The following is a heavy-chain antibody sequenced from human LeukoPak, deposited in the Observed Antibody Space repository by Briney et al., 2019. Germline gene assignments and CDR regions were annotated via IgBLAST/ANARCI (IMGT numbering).Heavy chain of an antibody. CDR3: ARLSETEFDY. V-gene: IGHV4-4*07. J-gene: IGHJ4*02. D-gene: IGHD6-25*01. CDR1: GGSMNNYY. Sequence: SETLSLTCTVSGGSMNNYYWNWIRQPAGKGLEWIGHIYSSGSTNYNPSLKSRVTMSIDTSKNQFFLKLSSVTAADTAVYYCARLSETEFDYWGQGTLVTVSS. CDR2: IYSSGST.